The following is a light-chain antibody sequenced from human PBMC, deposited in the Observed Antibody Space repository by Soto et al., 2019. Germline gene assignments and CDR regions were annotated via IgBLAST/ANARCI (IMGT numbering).Light chain of an antibody. CDR2: DAS. J-gene: IGKJ4*01. CDR1: QGITTY. CDR3: LRMFPCFP. Sequence: IPFIQTPAVRAAAVGDRVPITSRASQGITTYLAWYQQKLGKAPKVLIYDASKLHSGVPSRFSGSGSGTDFTLTSSILQPVDFPTCSRLRMFPCFPFGGGTKVDI. V-gene: IGKV1-9*01.